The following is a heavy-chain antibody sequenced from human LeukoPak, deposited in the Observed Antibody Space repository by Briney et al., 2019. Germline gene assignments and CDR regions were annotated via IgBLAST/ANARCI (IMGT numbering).Heavy chain of an antibody. Sequence: GGSLRLSCSASGFTFSSYAMHWVRQAPGKGLEYVSAISSNGGSTYYADSVKGRFTISRDNSKNTLYLQTSSLGVDDTAVYYCARASTTVPNLLDYWGQGALVSVS. D-gene: IGHD4-17*01. CDR1: GFTFSSYA. J-gene: IGHJ4*02. V-gene: IGHV3-64D*06. CDR3: ARASTTVPNLLDY. CDR2: ISSNGGST.